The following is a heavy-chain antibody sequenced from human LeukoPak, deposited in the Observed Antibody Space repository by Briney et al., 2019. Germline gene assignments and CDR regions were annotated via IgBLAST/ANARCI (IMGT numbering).Heavy chain of an antibody. J-gene: IGHJ6*04. CDR2: ISSSSSYI. CDR1: GFTFSSYS. D-gene: IGHD3-3*01. Sequence: PGGSLRLSCAASGFTFSSYSMNWVRQAPGKGLEWVTSISSSSSYIYYADSVKGRFTISRDNSKNTLYLQMNSLRAEDTAVYYCAKVGGRYYDFWSGYDVWGKGTTVTVSS. CDR3: AKVGGRYYDFWSGYDV. V-gene: IGHV3-21*01.